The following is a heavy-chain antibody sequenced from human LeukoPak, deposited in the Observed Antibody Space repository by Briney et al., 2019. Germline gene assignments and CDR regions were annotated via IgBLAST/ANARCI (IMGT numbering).Heavy chain of an antibody. D-gene: IGHD5-12*01. CDR3: ARGLLYSGYDWGY. CDR1: GYTLTSYD. V-gene: IGHV1-8*01. Sequence: ASVKVSCKASGYTLTSYDINWVRQATGQGLEWMGWMNPNSGNTGYAQKFQGRVTMTRNTSISTAYMELSSLRSEDTAVYYCARGLLYSGYDWGYWGQGTLVTVSS. CDR2: MNPNSGNT. J-gene: IGHJ4*02.